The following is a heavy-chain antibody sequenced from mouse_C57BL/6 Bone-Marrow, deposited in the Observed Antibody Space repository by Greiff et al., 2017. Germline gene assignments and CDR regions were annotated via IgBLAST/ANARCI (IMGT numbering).Heavy chain of an antibody. D-gene: IGHD2-4*01. CDR1: GYTFTSYW. Sequence: QVQLQQPGAELVKPGASVKLSCKASGYTFTSYWMQWVKQRPGQGLEWIGEIDPSDSYTNYNQKFQGKATLTVDTSSSTAYMQLSSLTSEDSAVYYCARDSYDYVGYYYAMDYWGQGTTVTVSS. J-gene: IGHJ4*01. CDR2: IDPSDSYT. V-gene: IGHV1-50*01. CDR3: ARDSYDYVGYYYAMDY.